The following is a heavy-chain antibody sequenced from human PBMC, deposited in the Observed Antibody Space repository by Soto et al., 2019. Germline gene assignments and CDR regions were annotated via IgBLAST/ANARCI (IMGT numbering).Heavy chain of an antibody. CDR1: GGSISSSSYY. D-gene: IGHD4-17*01. CDR3: ARGGDYVGGIDY. CDR2: IYYSGST. V-gene: IGHV4-39*01. Sequence: QLQLQESGPGLVKPSETLSLTCTVSGGSISSSSYYWGWIRQPPGKGLEWIGSIYYSGSTYYNPSLKRRVTISVDTSKNQFSLKLSSVTAADTAVYYCARGGDYVGGIDYWGQGTLVTVSS. J-gene: IGHJ4*02.